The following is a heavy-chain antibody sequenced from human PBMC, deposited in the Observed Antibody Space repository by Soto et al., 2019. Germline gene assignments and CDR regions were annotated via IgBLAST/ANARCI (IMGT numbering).Heavy chain of an antibody. CDR3: ARDTGPNGYNYYYFGMDV. V-gene: IGHV3-30-3*01. CDR1: GFTFSNYA. Sequence: PGGSLRLSCAASGFTFSNYAMHWVRQAPGKGLEWVAVISYDGSDKYNANSVKGRFTISRDNSKNTLYLQMNSLRAGDTAVYYCARDTGPNGYNYYYFGMDVWGQGTTVTVSS. CDR2: ISYDGSDK. J-gene: IGHJ6*02. D-gene: IGHD5-18*01.